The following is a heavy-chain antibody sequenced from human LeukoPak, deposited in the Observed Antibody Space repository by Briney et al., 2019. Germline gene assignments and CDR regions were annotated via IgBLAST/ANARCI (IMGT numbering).Heavy chain of an antibody. Sequence: SVKVSCKASGGTFSSYAISWVRQAPGQGLEWMGGIIPIFGTANYAQKFQGRVTITTDETTSTAYMELSSLRSEDTAVYYCASRSGWYEMPFDYWGQGTLVTVSS. V-gene: IGHV1-69*05. CDR3: ASRSGWYEMPFDY. CDR1: GGTFSSYA. CDR2: IIPIFGTA. J-gene: IGHJ4*02. D-gene: IGHD6-19*01.